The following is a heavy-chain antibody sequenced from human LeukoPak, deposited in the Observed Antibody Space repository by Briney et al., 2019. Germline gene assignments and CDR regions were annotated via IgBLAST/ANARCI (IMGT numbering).Heavy chain of an antibody. J-gene: IGHJ4*02. V-gene: IGHV3-15*01. D-gene: IGHD1-1*01. Sequence: PGGSLRLSCAVSRITFRNAWMSWVRQAPGKGLEWVARISSKTEGETKEYAASVKGRFTISRDDSRSRLYLQMNSLKTEDTAVYYCATGVVTGTSRWGQGTLVTVSS. CDR1: RITFRNAW. CDR3: ATGVVTGTSR. CDR2: ISSKTEGETK.